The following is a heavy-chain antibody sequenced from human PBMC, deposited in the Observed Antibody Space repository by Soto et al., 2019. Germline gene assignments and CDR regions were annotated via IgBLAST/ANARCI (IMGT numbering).Heavy chain of an antibody. Sequence: SETLSLTCTVSGGSISSSSYYWGWIRQPPGKGLEWIGSIYYSGSTYYNPSLKGRVTISVDTSKNQFSLKLSSVTAADTAVYYCARHIDYGDYKGDWFDPWGQGTLVTVSS. D-gene: IGHD4-17*01. CDR1: GGSISSSSYY. V-gene: IGHV4-39*01. J-gene: IGHJ5*02. CDR3: ARHIDYGDYKGDWFDP. CDR2: IYYSGST.